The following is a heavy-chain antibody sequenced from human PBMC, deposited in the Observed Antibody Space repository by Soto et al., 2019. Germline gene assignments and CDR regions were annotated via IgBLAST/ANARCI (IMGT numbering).Heavy chain of an antibody. V-gene: IGHV3-23*01. D-gene: IGHD5-12*01. CDR1: GFTFNGYA. CDR3: AKRAIVSTVRYFDH. CDR2: ISGSGDST. Sequence: PGGSLRLSCAASGFTFNGYAMSWVRQAPGKGLEWVSVISGSGDSTYSADSVKGRFSISRDNAKNTLYLQMNSLRAEDTAIYYCAKRAIVSTVRYFDHWGQGTLVTVSS. J-gene: IGHJ4*02.